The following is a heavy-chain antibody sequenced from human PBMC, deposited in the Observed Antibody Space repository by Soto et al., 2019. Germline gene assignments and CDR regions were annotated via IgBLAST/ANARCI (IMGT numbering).Heavy chain of an antibody. CDR2: IYPGDSDT. J-gene: IGHJ3*02. CDR1: GYSFTSYW. Sequence: GESLKISCKGSGYSFTSYWVGWVRQMPGKGLEWMGIIYPGDSDTRYSPSFQGQVTISVDKSISTAYLQLSSLKASDTAMYYCARREYSSSSKAFDIWGQGTMVTVSS. CDR3: ARREYSSSSKAFDI. D-gene: IGHD6-6*01. V-gene: IGHV5-51*01.